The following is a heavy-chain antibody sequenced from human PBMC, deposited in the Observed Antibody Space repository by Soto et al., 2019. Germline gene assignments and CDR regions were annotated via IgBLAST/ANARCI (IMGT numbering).Heavy chain of an antibody. V-gene: IGHV1-8*01. Sequence: QVQLVQSGAEVKKSGASVKVSCKASRYTFISYDINWVRQATGQGREWMGWMNPNSGNTGYAQKFQGRITMTRNTSPNTAYMELSSLRSEDTAVYYCARGQEVWWNAGPLGLHGLDVWGQGTTVTVSS. D-gene: IGHD3-16*01. J-gene: IGHJ6*02. CDR3: ARGQEVWWNAGPLGLHGLDV. CDR2: MNPNSGNT. CDR1: RYTFISYD.